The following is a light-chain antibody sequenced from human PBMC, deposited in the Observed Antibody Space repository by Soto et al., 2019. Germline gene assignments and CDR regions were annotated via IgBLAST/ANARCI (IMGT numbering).Light chain of an antibody. CDR3: YSYTSSSTVV. V-gene: IGLV2-14*03. CDR2: DVN. J-gene: IGLJ2*01. Sequence: QSALTQPASVSGSPGQSITISCTGTSSDVGGYNYVSWYQHHPGKAPKLMIYDVNNRPSGVSNRFSGSKSGNTASLTISGLQAEDEAHYYCYSYTSSSTVVFGGGTKLTVL. CDR1: SSDVGGYNY.